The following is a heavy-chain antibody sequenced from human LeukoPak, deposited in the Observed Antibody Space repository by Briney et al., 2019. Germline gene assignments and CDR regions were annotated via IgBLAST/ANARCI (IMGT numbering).Heavy chain of an antibody. D-gene: IGHD6-19*01. CDR2: MYYSGST. CDR1: GGSISSSSYY. Sequence: SETLSLTCTVSGGSISSSSYYWGWIRQPPGKGLEWIGTMYYSGSTYYNPSLKSRVTISVDTFKNQFSLKVSSVTAADTAVYYCARLPSSGWLRYYFDYWGQGTLVTVSS. CDR3: ARLPSSGWLRYYFDY. V-gene: IGHV4-39*01. J-gene: IGHJ4*02.